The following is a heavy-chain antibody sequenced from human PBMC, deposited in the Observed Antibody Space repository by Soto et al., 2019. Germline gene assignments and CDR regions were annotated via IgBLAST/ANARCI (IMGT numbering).Heavy chain of an antibody. CDR3: ARLGGYGDYSVDY. Sequence: SETLSLTCAVSGGSISSGGYSWSWIRQPPGKGLEWIGYIYHSGSTYYNPSLKSRVTISVDRSKNQFSLKLSSVTAADTAVYYCARLGGYGDYSVDYWGQGTLVTVSS. CDR2: IYHSGST. D-gene: IGHD4-17*01. V-gene: IGHV4-30-2*01. CDR1: GGSISSGGYS. J-gene: IGHJ4*02.